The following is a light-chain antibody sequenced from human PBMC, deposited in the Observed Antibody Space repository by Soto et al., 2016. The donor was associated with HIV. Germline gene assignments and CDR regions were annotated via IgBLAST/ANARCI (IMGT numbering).Light chain of an antibody. V-gene: IGLV3-25*03. Sequence: SYELTQPPSVSVSPGQTARITCSGDALPDQYAFWYQRKPGKAPVQVIYKDIKRPSGIPERFSGSRSGTTVTLTISGVQAEDEGDYYCQSADNSGAIFGGGTKLSVL. J-gene: IGLJ2*01. CDR2: KDI. CDR1: ALPDQY. CDR3: QSADNSGAI.